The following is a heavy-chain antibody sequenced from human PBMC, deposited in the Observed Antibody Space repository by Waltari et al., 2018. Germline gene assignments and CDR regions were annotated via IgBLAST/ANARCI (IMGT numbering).Heavy chain of an antibody. Sequence: QVQLHQWGAGLLKPSETLSLTCAVSGGPFTDYSWSWIRQSPDKGLEWIGEISHSGRTNYNPALKSRVTMSVDTIKKQFSLKRTSVTAADTAVYFCARTWGYSPPLGWFDPWGRGTRVTVSS. CDR2: ISHSGRT. D-gene: IGHD1-26*01. CDR3: ARTWGYSPPLGWFDP. J-gene: IGHJ5*02. CDR1: GGPFTDYS. V-gene: IGHV4-34*01.